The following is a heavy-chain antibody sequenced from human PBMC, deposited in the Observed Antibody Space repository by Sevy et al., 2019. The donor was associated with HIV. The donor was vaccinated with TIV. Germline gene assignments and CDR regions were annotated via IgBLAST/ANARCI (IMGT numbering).Heavy chain of an antibody. CDR1: GFSISGYG. CDR2: IWYDGTNR. Sequence: GGSLRLSCAASGFSISGYGMHWVRQAPGKGLEWVAVIWYDGTNREYADSVKGRFTTSRKNSKNTLYLQMNSQRVEDTAFYYGAGEDIRVAAIGYYFHSWGQGTLVTVSS. J-gene: IGHJ4*02. D-gene: IGHD2-21*02. V-gene: IGHV3-33*01. CDR3: AGEDIRVAAIGYYFHS.